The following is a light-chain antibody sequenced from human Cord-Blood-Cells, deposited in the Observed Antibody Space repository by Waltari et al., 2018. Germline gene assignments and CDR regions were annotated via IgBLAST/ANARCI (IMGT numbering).Light chain of an antibody. Sequence: QSVLTQPPSASGTPGQRVTLPCSGSSLNIGSNTVNGYQQLPGTAPNLLIYRNNQLPSGVPDRFSGSKSGTSASLAISGLQSEDEADYYCAAWDDSLNGYVFGTGTKVTVL. J-gene: IGLJ1*01. CDR2: RNN. CDR1: SLNIGSNT. V-gene: IGLV1-44*01. CDR3: AAWDDSLNGYV.